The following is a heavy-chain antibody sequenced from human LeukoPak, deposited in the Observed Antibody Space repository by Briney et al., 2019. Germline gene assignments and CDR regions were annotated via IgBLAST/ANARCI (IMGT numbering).Heavy chain of an antibody. CDR2: ISTDGSST. V-gene: IGHV3-74*01. Sequence: GGSLRLSCAASGFTFSNYWMHWVRQAPGKGLVWVSRISTDGSSTSYADSVKGRFTISRDNAKNTLYLQMNSLRAEDTAVYYCTKDLTGELDYWGQGTLVTVSS. D-gene: IGHD7-27*01. J-gene: IGHJ4*02. CDR1: GFTFSNYW. CDR3: TKDLTGELDY.